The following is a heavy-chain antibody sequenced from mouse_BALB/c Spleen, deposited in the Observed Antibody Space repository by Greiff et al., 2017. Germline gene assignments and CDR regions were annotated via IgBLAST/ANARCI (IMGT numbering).Heavy chain of an antibody. V-gene: IGHV5-17*02. D-gene: IGHD1-2*01. Sequence: DVQLVESGGGLVQPGGSRKLSCAASGFTFSSFGMHWVRQAPEKGLEWVAYISSGSSTIYYADTVKGRFTISRDNPKNTLFLQMTSLRSEDTAMYYCARRAATEGFAYWGQGTLVTVSA. CDR2: ISSGSSTI. CDR1: GFTFSSFG. CDR3: ARRAATEGFAY. J-gene: IGHJ3*01.